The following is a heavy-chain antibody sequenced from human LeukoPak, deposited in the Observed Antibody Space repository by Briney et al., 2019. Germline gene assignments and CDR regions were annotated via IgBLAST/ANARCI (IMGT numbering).Heavy chain of an antibody. CDR1: GFTFRTYA. D-gene: IGHD6-13*01. CDR3: ARDLFSRASWYVVNY. V-gene: IGHV3-64*04. J-gene: IGHJ4*02. CDR2: ISGNGGNT. Sequence: PGGSLRLSCAASGFTFRTYAMQWVRQAPEKRPEYVSGISGNGGNTYYANSVKGRFTISRDNSKNTLYLQMNSLRAEDTAVYYCARDLFSRASWYVVNYWGQGTLVTVSS.